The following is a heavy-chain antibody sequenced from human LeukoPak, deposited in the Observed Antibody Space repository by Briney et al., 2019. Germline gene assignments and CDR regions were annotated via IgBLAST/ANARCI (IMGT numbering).Heavy chain of an antibody. CDR1: GGTFSSYA. Sequence: GASVKVSCKASGGTFSSYAISWVRQAPGQGLEWMGGIIPIFGTANYAQKFQGRVTITADESTSTAYMELSSLRPEDTAVYYCARAYTAMGPSDYWGQGTLVTVSS. D-gene: IGHD5-18*01. J-gene: IGHJ4*02. CDR2: IIPIFGTA. CDR3: ARAYTAMGPSDY. V-gene: IGHV1-69*13.